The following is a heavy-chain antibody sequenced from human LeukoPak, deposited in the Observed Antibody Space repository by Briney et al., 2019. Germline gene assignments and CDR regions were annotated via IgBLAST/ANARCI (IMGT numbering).Heavy chain of an antibody. D-gene: IGHD4-11*01. V-gene: IGHV3-21*01. Sequence: GGSLRLSCAVSGFTFSDYYMSWVRQAPGKGLEWVSSISSSSSYIYYADSVKGRFTISRDNAKNSLYLQMNSLRAEDTAVYYCARERAVTTGIRSYYYYYMDVWGKGTTVTVSS. CDR1: GFTFSDYY. CDR2: ISSSSSYI. J-gene: IGHJ6*03. CDR3: ARERAVTTGIRSYYYYYMDV.